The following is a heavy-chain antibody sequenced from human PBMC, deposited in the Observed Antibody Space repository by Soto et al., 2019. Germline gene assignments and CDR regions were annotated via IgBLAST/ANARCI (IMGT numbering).Heavy chain of an antibody. V-gene: IGHV4-34*01. CDR3: ARDKITGLFDY. Sequence: SETLSLTCAVYGGSFSGYYWTWIRQPPGTGQEWIEEITHSGSTNYNPSLKSRVTISLDTSKNQFSLKLTSVTAADTAVYYCARDKITGLFDYWGQGTLVTVSS. J-gene: IGHJ4*02. CDR1: GGSFSGYY. CDR2: ITHSGST. D-gene: IGHD2-8*02.